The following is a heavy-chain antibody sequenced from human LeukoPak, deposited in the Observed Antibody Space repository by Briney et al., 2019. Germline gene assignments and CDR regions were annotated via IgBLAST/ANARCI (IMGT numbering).Heavy chain of an antibody. Sequence: GASVKVSCKASGYTFTSYEINWVRQAPGQGLEWMGWMNPNSGNTGYAQKFQGRVTMTRNTSISTAYMELSSLRSEDTAVYYCARAGGYCGRISCPYYFDYWGQGSLVAVSS. CDR1: GYTFTSYE. CDR2: MNPNSGNT. D-gene: IGHD2-15*01. J-gene: IGHJ4*02. V-gene: IGHV1-8*01. CDR3: ARAGGYCGRISCPYYFDY.